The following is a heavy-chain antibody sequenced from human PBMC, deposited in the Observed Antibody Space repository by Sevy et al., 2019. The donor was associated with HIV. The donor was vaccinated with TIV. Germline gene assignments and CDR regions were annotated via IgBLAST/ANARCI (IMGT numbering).Heavy chain of an antibody. D-gene: IGHD1-26*01. V-gene: IGHV3-30*18. J-gene: IGHJ4*02. Sequence: GGSLRLSCAASGFIFSSYGMHWDRQAPGKGLEWVTIISYDGSSKYYADSVKGRFTISRDNSENILYLQMNSLRTDDTAVYYCVKGGVTWELLDYWGQGTLVTVSS. CDR2: ISYDGSSK. CDR3: VKGGVTWELLDY. CDR1: GFIFSSYG.